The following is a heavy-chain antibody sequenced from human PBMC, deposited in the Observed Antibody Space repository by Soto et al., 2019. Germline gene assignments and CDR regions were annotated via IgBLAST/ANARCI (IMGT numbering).Heavy chain of an antibody. CDR1: GGNFRSYA. J-gene: IGHJ6*02. CDR3: ARPDERGYSSNHHYCYALDV. V-gene: IGHV1-69*01. CDR2: IVPIFGVT. D-gene: IGHD2-21*01. Sequence: QVQLVQSGAELKKPGSSVKVSCKASGGNFRSYAISWVRQAPGQGLEWMGGIVPIFGVTNYAQRFQGRVTITADESTSTAYRELSSLRSDDTAVYYCARPDERGYSSNHHYCYALDVWGQGTTVTVTS.